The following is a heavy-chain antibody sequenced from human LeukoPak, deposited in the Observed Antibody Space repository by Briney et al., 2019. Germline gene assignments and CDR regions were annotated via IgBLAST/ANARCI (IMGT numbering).Heavy chain of an antibody. J-gene: IGHJ4*02. CDR3: TTDLLRYCSGGSCYSVSRYFDY. V-gene: IGHV3-15*01. D-gene: IGHD2-15*01. CDR2: IKSKTDGGTT. CDR1: GFTFSSYG. Sequence: GGSLRLSCAASGFTFSSYGMSWVRQAPGKGLEWVGRIKSKTDGGTTDYAAPVKGRFTISRDGSKNTLYLQMNSLKTEDTAVYYCTTDLLRYCSGGSCYSVSRYFDYWGQGTLVTVSS.